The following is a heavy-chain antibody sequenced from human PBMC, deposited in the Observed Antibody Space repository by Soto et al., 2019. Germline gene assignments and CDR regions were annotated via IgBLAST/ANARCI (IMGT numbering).Heavy chain of an antibody. CDR1: GGSISSYY. CDR2: IYYSGST. V-gene: IGHV4-59*01. Sequence: SETLSLTCTVSGGSISSYYWSWIRQPPGKGLEWIGYIYYSGSTNYNPTLKSRVTISVDTSKNQFSLKLSSVTAADTAVYYCARDDFHYYGMDVWGQGTTVTVSS. J-gene: IGHJ6*02. CDR3: ARDDFHYYGMDV.